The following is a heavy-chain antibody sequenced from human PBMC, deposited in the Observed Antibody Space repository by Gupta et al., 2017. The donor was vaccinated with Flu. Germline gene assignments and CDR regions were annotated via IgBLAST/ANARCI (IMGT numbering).Heavy chain of an antibody. CDR2: ISGSGGST. V-gene: IGHV3-23*01. CDR1: GFTFSSYA. Sequence: EVQLLESGGGLVQHGGSLRLSCAASGFTFSSYAMSWARQAPGKGLEWGSAISGSGGSTYYADSGKGRFTISRDNSKNTLDLQMNSLRAEDTAVYYCAKDPPSLLYFDYWGQGTLVTGSS. CDR3: AKDPPSLLYFDY. D-gene: IGHD1-26*01. J-gene: IGHJ4*02.